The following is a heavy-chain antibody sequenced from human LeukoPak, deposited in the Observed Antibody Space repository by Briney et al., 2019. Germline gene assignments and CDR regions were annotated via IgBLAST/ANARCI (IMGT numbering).Heavy chain of an antibody. CDR2: ISYDGSNK. J-gene: IGHJ4*02. CDR1: GFTFSSYA. Sequence: GGSLRLSCAASGFTFSSYAMHWVRQAPGKGLEWVAVISYDGSNKYYADSVKGRFTISRDNAKNSLYLQMNSLRAEDTAVCYCARDRYVGATTAGDSDSWGQGTLVTVSS. V-gene: IGHV3-30*04. D-gene: IGHD1-26*01. CDR3: ARDRYVGATTAGDSDS.